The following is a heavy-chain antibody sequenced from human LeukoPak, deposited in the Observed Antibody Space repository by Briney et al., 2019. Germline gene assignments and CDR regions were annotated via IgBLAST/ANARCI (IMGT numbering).Heavy chain of an antibody. CDR3: ARGYSTGWNGRVSFDP. V-gene: IGHV4-59*02. D-gene: IGHD6-19*01. CDR1: GGSVSSYY. CDR2: FYHSGGT. Sequence: SETLSLTCTVSGGSVSSYYWNWIRQPPGKGLEWIGFFYHSGGTHYNPSLKSRVSISIDTSKSQLSLNLNSVTAADTAVYYCARGYSTGWNGRVSFDPWGQGTLVIVSS. J-gene: IGHJ5*02.